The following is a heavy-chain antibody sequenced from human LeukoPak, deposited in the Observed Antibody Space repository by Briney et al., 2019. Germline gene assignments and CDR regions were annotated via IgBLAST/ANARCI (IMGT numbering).Heavy chain of an antibody. J-gene: IGHJ4*02. V-gene: IGHV3-7*01. D-gene: IGHD1-26*01. Sequence: GGSLRLSCAASGFTFSSYWMSWVRQAPGKGLEWVANIKQDGSEKYYVDSVKGRFTISRDNAKNSLYLQMNSLRAEDTAVYYCARDRTGWELYGGPVDYWGQGTLVTVSS. CDR1: GFTFSSYW. CDR3: ARDRTGWELYGGPVDY. CDR2: IKQDGSEK.